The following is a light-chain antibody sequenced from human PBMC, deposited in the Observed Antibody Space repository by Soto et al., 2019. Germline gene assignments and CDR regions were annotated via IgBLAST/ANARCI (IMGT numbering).Light chain of an antibody. V-gene: IGKV3-11*01. CDR2: DAS. Sequence: EIILTQSPATLSLSPGERATLSCRPRESVGRFVAWYQQKPGQAPRLLIYDASNRATGVPARFSGSGSGTDFTLSISSLQPEDFAIYYCQERSNWPPITFGQGTRLEIK. CDR3: QERSNWPPIT. J-gene: IGKJ5*01. CDR1: ESVGRF.